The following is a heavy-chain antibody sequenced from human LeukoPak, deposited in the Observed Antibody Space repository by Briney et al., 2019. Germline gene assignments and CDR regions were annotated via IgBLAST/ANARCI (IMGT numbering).Heavy chain of an antibody. CDR2: INPNSGGT. CDR3: ARGATVTTPTGSYYYYYMDV. V-gene: IGHV1-2*02. D-gene: IGHD4-17*01. J-gene: IGHJ6*03. Sequence: GASVKVSCKASGYTFTVYYMHWVRQAPGQGLEWMGWINPNSGGTNYAQKFQGRVTMTRDTSISTAYMELSRLRSDDTAVYYCARGATVTTPTGSYYYYYMDVWGKGTTVTVSS. CDR1: GYTFTVYY.